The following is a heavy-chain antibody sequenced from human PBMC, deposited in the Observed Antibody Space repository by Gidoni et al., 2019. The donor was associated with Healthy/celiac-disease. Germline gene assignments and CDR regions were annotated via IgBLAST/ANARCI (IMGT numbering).Heavy chain of an antibody. V-gene: IGHV4-34*01. CDR2: INHSGST. J-gene: IGHJ4*02. CDR1: GGSFSGYY. D-gene: IGHD3-10*01. CDR3: ARDNRLYYFDY. Sequence: QVQLQQWGAGLLKPSETLSLTCAVYGGSFSGYYWSWIRQPPGQGLEWIGEINHSGSTNYTPSLKSRVTISVDTSKNQFSLKLSSVTAADTAVYYCARDNRLYYFDYWGQGTLVTVSS.